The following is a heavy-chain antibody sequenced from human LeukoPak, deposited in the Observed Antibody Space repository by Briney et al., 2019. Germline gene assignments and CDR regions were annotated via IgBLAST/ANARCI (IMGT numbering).Heavy chain of an antibody. D-gene: IGHD3-10*01. CDR1: GDSISTSSYY. J-gene: IGHJ4*02. V-gene: IGHV4-39*01. CDR2: VYYSGSS. CDR3: ARHNYRSVSHDY. Sequence: SETLSLTYTVSGDSISTSSYYWGWIRQPPGKGLEWIGSVYYSGSSYYNPSLKSRVTMSVDTSKNQFSLMLSSVSAADTAVYYCARHNYRSVSHDYWGQGTLVTVSS.